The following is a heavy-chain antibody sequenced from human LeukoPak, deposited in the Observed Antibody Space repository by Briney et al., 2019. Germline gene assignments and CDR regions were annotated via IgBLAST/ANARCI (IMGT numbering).Heavy chain of an antibody. CDR2: IIPILGIA. CDR1: GGTFSSYT. V-gene: IGHV1-69*02. D-gene: IGHD5-24*01. J-gene: IGHJ5*02. Sequence: SVKVSCKASGGTFSSYTISWVRQAPGQGLEWMGRIIPILGIANYAQKFQGRVTITADKSTSTAYTELSSLRSEDTAVYYCARGIERINWFDPWGQGTLVTVSS. CDR3: ARGIERINWFDP.